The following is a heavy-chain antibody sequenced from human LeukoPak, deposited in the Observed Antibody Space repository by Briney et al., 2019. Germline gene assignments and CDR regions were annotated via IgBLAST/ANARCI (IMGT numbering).Heavy chain of an antibody. CDR2: ISGSGGST. V-gene: IGHV3-23*01. CDR3: AKKSSSRNSYYYYGMDV. D-gene: IGHD1-1*01. CDR1: GFTFSSYA. J-gene: IGHJ6*02. Sequence: GGSLRLSCAASGFTFSSYAMSWVRQAPGEGLEWVSAISGSGGSTYYADSVKGRFTISRDNSKNTLYLQMSSLRAEDTAVYYCAKKSSSRNSYYYYGMDVWGQGTTVTVSS.